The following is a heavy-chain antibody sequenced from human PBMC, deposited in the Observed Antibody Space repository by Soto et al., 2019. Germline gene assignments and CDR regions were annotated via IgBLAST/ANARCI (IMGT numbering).Heavy chain of an antibody. CDR2: IYPGNSDT. J-gene: IGHJ4*02. CDR3: ARHVYYDVLKKNY. CDR1: GYSFTNYW. V-gene: IGHV5-51*01. Sequence: PGESLKISCKGSGYSFTNYWIGWVRQMPGKGLERMGIIYPGNSDTRYSPSFQGQVTISADTSISTAYLEWSSLKASDTAIYYCARHVYYDVLKKNYWGQGTLVTVSS. D-gene: IGHD3-9*01.